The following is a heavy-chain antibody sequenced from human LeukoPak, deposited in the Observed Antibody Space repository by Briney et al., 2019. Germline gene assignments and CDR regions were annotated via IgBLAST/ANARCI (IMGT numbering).Heavy chain of an antibody. CDR1: GFSLNTFGGG. V-gene: IGHV2-5*02. Sequence: SGPTLVNPTETLKLTSTFSGFSLNTFGGGGGWSLKSPEKPLEWLALLSWDDDNRYSPSLKSRLTITKDTSESQVVLTLTNMDPVDTATYYCAHRQRFGSGSYYFDYWGQGTLVTVSS. J-gene: IGHJ4*02. CDR2: LSWDDDN. CDR3: AHRQRFGSGSYYFDY. D-gene: IGHD1-26*01.